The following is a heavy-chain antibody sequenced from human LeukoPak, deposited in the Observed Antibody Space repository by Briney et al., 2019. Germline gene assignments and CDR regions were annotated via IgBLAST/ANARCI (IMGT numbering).Heavy chain of an antibody. CDR2: IYYSGST. J-gene: IGHJ4*02. D-gene: IGHD2-21*02. V-gene: IGHV4-39*01. CDR1: GGSISSSSYY. Sequence: SSETLSLTCTVSGGSISSSSYYWGWIRQPPGKGPEWIGSIYYSGSTYYNPSLKSRVTISVDTSKNQFSLKLSSVTAADTAVYYCAGGELLFPFDYWGQGTLVTVSS. CDR3: AGGELLFPFDY.